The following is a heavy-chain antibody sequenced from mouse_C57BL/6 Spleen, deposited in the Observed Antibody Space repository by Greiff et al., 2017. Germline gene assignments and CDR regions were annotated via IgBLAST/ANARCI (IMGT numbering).Heavy chain of an antibody. Sequence: EVQLQQSGPELVKPGASVKISCKASGYSLTGYYMHWVKQSPEKSLEWIGEINPSTGGTTYNQKFKAKATLTVDKSSTTAYMQLKILTSEDSAVYVFSSLYSCFAYWGQGTLVTVSA. CDR2: INPSTGGT. V-gene: IGHV1-42*01. CDR3: SSLYSCFAY. J-gene: IGHJ3*01. D-gene: IGHD2-12*01. CDR1: GYSLTGYY.